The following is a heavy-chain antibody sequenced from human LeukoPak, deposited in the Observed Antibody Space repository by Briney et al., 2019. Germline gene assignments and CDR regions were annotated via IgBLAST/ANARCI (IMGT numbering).Heavy chain of an antibody. J-gene: IGHJ4*02. CDR2: ISGAATYI. CDR1: GFTFSTYT. V-gene: IGHV3-21*01. Sequence: GGSLRLSCAASGFTFSTYTINWVRQAPGKGLEWASSISGAATYIYYADSLQGRFTISRDNTENSLYLQTTSLRAEDTAVYYCARDLRAGYCDGGACYSGLDYWGQGTLVTVSS. CDR3: ARDLRAGYCDGGACYSGLDY. D-gene: IGHD2-15*01.